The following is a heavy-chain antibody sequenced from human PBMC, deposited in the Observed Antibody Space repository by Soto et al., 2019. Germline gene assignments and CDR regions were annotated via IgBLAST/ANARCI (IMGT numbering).Heavy chain of an antibody. D-gene: IGHD6-6*01. V-gene: IGHV1-69*13. J-gene: IGHJ5*02. CDR2: TIPIFGTA. CDR1: GGTFSSYA. CDR3: ARGEYSSSSSWFDP. Sequence: ASVKVSCKASGGTFSSYAISWVRQAPGQGLEWMGGTIPIFGTANYAQKFQGRVTITADESTSTAYMELSSLRSEDTAVYYCARGEYSSSSSWFDPWGQGTLVTVSS.